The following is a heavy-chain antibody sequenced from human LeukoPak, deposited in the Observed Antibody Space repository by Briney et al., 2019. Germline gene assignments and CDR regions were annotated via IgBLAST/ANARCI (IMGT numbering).Heavy chain of an antibody. CDR3: ARDQEGFDY. CDR2: IYPRDGST. V-gene: IGHV1-46*01. J-gene: IGHJ4*02. CDR1: GYTFTINY. Sequence: ASVKVSFKASGYTFTINYIHWVRQSPGQGLEWMGMIYPRDGSTSYAPKFKGSVTVTSDTSTRTVHMELSGMRSEDTAVYYCARDQEGFDYWGQGHLVLVSS.